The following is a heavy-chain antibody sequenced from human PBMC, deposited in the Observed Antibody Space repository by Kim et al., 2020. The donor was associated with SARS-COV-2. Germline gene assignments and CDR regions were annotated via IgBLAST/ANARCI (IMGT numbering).Heavy chain of an antibody. CDR3: ARDLPVSAAVTDYMDV. V-gene: IGHV3-30*07. D-gene: IGHD2-2*01. Sequence: DAVKGRITNTRDNSKNTLYLQMNSLSAEDTAVYYCARDLPVSAAVTDYMDVWGKGTTVTVSS. J-gene: IGHJ6*03.